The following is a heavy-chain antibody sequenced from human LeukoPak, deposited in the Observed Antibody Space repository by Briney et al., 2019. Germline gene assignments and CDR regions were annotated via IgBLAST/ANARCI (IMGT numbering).Heavy chain of an antibody. CDR2: INPNSGGT. Sequence: ASVKVSCKASGYTXTDYYIHWVRQAPGQGLEWMGWINPNSGGTKYAQKFQGRVTMTRDTSIGTAYMELSRLRSDDTAVYYCARRPGYWGQGTLVTVSS. CDR1: GYTXTDYY. D-gene: IGHD1-14*01. J-gene: IGHJ4*02. CDR3: ARRPGY. V-gene: IGHV1-2*02.